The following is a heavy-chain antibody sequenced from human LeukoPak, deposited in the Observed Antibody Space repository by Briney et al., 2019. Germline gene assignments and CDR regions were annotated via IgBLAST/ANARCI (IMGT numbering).Heavy chain of an antibody. CDR3: VQIAAAGPDY. V-gene: IGHV5-10-1*01. CDR2: IDPSGSYT. D-gene: IGHD6-13*01. Sequence: GESLKISCKGSGYSFTSYWISWVRQMPGKGLEWMGRIDPSGSYTNYSPSFQGHVTISADKSISTAYLQWSSLKASDTAMYYCVQIAAAGPDYWGQGTLVTVSS. CDR1: GYSFTSYW. J-gene: IGHJ4*02.